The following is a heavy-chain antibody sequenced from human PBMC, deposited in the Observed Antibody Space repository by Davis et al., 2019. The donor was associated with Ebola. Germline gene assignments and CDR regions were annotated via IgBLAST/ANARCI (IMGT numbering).Heavy chain of an antibody. D-gene: IGHD2/OR15-2a*01. CDR1: GGSINDGNYY. CDR2: IYYIGTT. Sequence: PSETLSLTCTVSGGSINDGNYYWIWVRQTPGKGLEWIGHIYYIGTTHYNPSLESRLTMSIETSKNQFHLHLTSVTAADTGVYYCARNSTTSGWFDPWGQGTVVTVSS. J-gene: IGHJ5*02. CDR3: ARNSTTSGWFDP. V-gene: IGHV4-30-4*01.